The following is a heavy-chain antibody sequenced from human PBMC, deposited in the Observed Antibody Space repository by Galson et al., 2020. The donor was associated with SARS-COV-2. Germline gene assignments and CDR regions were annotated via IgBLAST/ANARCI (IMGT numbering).Heavy chain of an antibody. Sequence: ASVKVSCKASGYTFTGYYMHWVRQAPGQGLEWMGWINPNSGGTNYAQKFQGRVTMTRDTSISTAYMELSRLRSDDTAGYYCARGIVVVPAANYYYYGMDVWGQGTTVTVSS. J-gene: IGHJ6*02. V-gene: IGHV1-2*02. CDR2: INPNSGGT. CDR1: GYTFTGYY. CDR3: ARGIVVVPAANYYYYGMDV. D-gene: IGHD2-2*01.